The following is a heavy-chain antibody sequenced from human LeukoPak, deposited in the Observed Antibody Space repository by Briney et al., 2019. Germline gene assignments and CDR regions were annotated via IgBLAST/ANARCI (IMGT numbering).Heavy chain of an antibody. D-gene: IGHD3-3*01. J-gene: IGHJ4*02. CDR1: GYTLTELS. CDR3: ATRGREGVVIRYYFDY. Sequence: ASVKVSCKVSGYTLTELSMHWVRQAPGKGLEWMGGFDPEDGETIYAQKFQGRVAMTEDTSTDTAYMELSSPRSEDTAVYYCATRGREGVVIRYYFDYWGQGTLVTVSS. V-gene: IGHV1-24*01. CDR2: FDPEDGET.